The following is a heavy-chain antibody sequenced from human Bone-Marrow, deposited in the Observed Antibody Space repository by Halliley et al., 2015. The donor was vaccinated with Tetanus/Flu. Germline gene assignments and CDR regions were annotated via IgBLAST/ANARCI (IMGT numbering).Heavy chain of an antibody. J-gene: IGHJ6*02. D-gene: IGHD2-15*01. CDR2: ISSVGTYI. V-gene: IGHV3-21*01. CDR1: GFTFSTYS. Sequence: SLRLSCAASGFTFSTYSMNWVRQAPGKGLEWVSYISSVGTYIEYASSVKGRFTVSRDNAKNSLYLQMNSLRAEDTAVYFCAKSDIVVPMDVRGQGTTVTVSS. CDR3: AKSDIVVPMDV.